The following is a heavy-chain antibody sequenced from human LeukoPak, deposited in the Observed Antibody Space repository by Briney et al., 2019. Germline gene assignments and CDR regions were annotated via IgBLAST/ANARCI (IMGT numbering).Heavy chain of an antibody. Sequence: ASVKVSCKASGYTFTGYYMHWVRQAPGQGLEWMGWINPNSGGTNYAQKFQGRVTMTRDTSISTAYMELSRLRSDDTAVYYCASGLITFGGVANLDYWGQGTLVTVSS. J-gene: IGHJ4*02. D-gene: IGHD3-16*01. CDR1: GYTFTGYY. CDR2: INPNSGGT. CDR3: ASGLITFGGVANLDY. V-gene: IGHV1-2*02.